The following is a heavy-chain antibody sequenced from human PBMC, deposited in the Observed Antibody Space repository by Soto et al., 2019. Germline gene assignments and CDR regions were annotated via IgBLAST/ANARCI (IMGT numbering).Heavy chain of an antibody. Sequence: GASVKVSCKASGYTFTSYGITWVRQAPGQGLEWMGWISAYNGNTNYAQRLQGRVTMTTGTSTTTAYMELRSLRSDDTAVYYCARGQKLFQDGRFDYWGQGTLVTVSS. J-gene: IGHJ4*02. D-gene: IGHD1-1*01. V-gene: IGHV1-18*01. CDR2: ISAYNGNT. CDR1: GYTFTSYG. CDR3: ARGQKLFQDGRFDY.